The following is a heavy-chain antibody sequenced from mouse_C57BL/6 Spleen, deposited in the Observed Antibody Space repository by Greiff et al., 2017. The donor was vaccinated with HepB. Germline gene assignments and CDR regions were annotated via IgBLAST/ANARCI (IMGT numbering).Heavy chain of an antibody. D-gene: IGHD1-1*01. J-gene: IGHJ1*03. CDR2: IDPSDSET. V-gene: IGHV1-52*01. CDR3: ARDYGSSVHWYFDV. Sequence: QVQLQQPGAELVRPGSSVKLSCKASGYTFTSYWMHWVKQRPIQGLEWIGNIDPSDSETHYNQKFKDKATLTVDKSSSTAYMQLSSLTSEDSAVYYCARDYGSSVHWYFDVWGTGTTVTVSS. CDR1: GYTFTSYW.